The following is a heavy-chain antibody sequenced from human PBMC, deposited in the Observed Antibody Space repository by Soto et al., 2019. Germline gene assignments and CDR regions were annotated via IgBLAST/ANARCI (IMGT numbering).Heavy chain of an antibody. Sequence: GGSLRLSCAASGFTFSSYWMSWVRQAPGKGLEWVANIKQDGSEKYYVDSVKGRFTISRDNAKNSLYLQMNSLRVEDTAVYYCARLCAMIRLFDYWGQGSLVTAPQ. CDR3: ARLCAMIRLFDY. V-gene: IGHV3-7*01. CDR1: GFTFSSYW. CDR2: IKQDGSEK. J-gene: IGHJ4*02. D-gene: IGHD3-22*01.